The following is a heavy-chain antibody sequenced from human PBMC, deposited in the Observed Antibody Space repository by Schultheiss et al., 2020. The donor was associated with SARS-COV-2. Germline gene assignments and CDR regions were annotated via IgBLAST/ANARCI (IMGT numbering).Heavy chain of an antibody. J-gene: IGHJ5*02. V-gene: IGHV4-38-2*01. D-gene: IGHD3-10*01. CDR3: ARVLPEENWFDP. CDR2: IYYSGST. CDR1: GYSISSGYY. Sequence: SETLSLTCAVSGYSISSGYYWGWIRQPPGKGLEWIGYIYYSGSTNYNPSLKSRVTISVDTSKNQFSMKLSSVTAADTAVYYCARVLPEENWFDPWGQGTLVTVSS.